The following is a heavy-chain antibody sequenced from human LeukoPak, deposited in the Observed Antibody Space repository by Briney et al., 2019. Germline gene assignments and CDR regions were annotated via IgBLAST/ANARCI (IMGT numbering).Heavy chain of an antibody. CDR1: GYTFTSYA. Sequence: AASVKVSCKASGYTFTSYAMTWVRQAPGQGLEWMGWINTNTGNPTYAQGFTGRFVFSLDTSVSTAYLQISSLKAEDTAVYYCARGWRAIAVADNLGYWGQGTLVTVSS. J-gene: IGHJ4*02. D-gene: IGHD6-19*01. CDR3: ARGWRAIAVADNLGY. CDR2: INTNTGNP. V-gene: IGHV7-4-1*02.